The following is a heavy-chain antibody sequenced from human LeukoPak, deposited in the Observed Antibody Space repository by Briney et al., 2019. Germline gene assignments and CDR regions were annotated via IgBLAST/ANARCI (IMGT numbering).Heavy chain of an antibody. J-gene: IGHJ4*02. CDR2: MNPNSGNT. Sequence: ASVKVSCKASGYTFTSYDINWVRQATGQGLEWMGWMNPNSGNTGYAQKFQGRVTITRNTSISTAYMELSSLRSEDTAVYYCARPARVDSGYEFDYWGQGTLVTVSS. CDR1: GYTFTSYD. D-gene: IGHD5-12*01. CDR3: ARPARVDSGYEFDY. V-gene: IGHV1-8*03.